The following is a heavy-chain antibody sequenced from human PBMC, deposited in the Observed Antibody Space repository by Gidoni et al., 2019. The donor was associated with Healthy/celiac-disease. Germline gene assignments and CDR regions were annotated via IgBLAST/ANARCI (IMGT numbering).Heavy chain of an antibody. J-gene: IGHJ6*02. CDR3: AKDLGYSSGWYLGYYYYGMDI. D-gene: IGHD6-19*01. CDR2: ISYYGSNK. Sequence: QVQLVESGGGVVQPGWSLRLSCAASGFTFSIYGMHWVRQAPGKGLEGVAVISYYGSNKYYADSVKGRFTISRDNSKNTLYLQMNSLRAEDTAVYYCAKDLGYSSGWYLGYYYYGMDIWGQGTTVTVSS. CDR1: GFTFSIYG. V-gene: IGHV3-30*18.